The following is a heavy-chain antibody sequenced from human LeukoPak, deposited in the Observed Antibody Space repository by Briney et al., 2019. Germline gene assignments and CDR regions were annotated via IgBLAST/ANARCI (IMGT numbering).Heavy chain of an antibody. CDR3: ARAGPRWITMIERTLGYYGMDV. CDR1: GYTFTSYG. D-gene: IGHD3-22*01. J-gene: IGHJ6*02. CDR2: ISAYNGNT. V-gene: IGHV1-18*01. Sequence: ASVKVSCKASGYTFTSYGISWVRQAPGQGLEWMGWISAYNGNTNYAQKFQGWVTMTRDTSISTAYMELSRLRSDDTAVYYCARAGPRWITMIERTLGYYGMDVWGQGTTVTVSS.